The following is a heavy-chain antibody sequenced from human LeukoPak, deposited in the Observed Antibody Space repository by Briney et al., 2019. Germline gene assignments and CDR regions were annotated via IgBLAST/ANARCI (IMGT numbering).Heavy chain of an antibody. CDR2: INHSGST. Sequence: SETLSLTCAVYGGSFSGYYWSWIRQPPGKGLEWIGEINHSGSTNYNPSLKSRVTISVDTSKNQFSPKLSSVTAADTAVYYCARGGGRVVLMVYATRPNWFDPWGQGTLVTASS. V-gene: IGHV4-34*01. D-gene: IGHD2-8*01. CDR1: GGSFSGYY. CDR3: ARGGGRVVLMVYATRPNWFDP. J-gene: IGHJ5*02.